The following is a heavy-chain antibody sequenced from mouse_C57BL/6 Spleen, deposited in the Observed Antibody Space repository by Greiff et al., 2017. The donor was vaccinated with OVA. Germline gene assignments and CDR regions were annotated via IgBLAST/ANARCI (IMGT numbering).Heavy chain of an antibody. Sequence: QVQLQQSGTELVKPGASVKLSCKASGYTFTSYWMHWVKQRPGQGLEWIGNINPGNGGTNYNEKFKSKATLTVDKSSSTAYMQLSSLTSEDSAVYYCARAYYCGSSWYFDVWGTGTTVTVSS. CDR2: INPGNGGT. D-gene: IGHD1-1*01. CDR1: GYTFTSYW. V-gene: IGHV1-53*01. CDR3: ARAYYCGSSWYFDV. J-gene: IGHJ1*03.